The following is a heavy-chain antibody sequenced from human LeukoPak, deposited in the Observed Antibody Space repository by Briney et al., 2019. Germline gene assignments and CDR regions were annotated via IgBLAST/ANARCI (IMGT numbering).Heavy chain of an antibody. CDR1: GGSISSSSYY. V-gene: IGHV4-39*01. J-gene: IGHJ4*02. CDR2: IYYSGST. D-gene: IGHD2-15*01. CDR3: AGGGYCSGGSCYSRY. Sequence: KTSETLSLTCTVSGGSISSSSYYWGWIRQPPGKGLEWIGSIYYSGSTYYNPSLKSRVTISVDTSKNQFSLKLSSVTAADTAVYYCAGGGYCSGGSCYSRYWGQGTLVTVSS.